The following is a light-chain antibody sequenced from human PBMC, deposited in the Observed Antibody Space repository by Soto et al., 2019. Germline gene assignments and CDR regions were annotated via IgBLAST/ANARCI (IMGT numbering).Light chain of an antibody. Sequence: SYVVTQPPSVSVAPGQTARITCGGNLIGSKSVHWYQQRPGQAPLLVMYDDTDRPSGIPERISGSNSGDMATLTLSRVEAGDEADYYCQVWDSAADQVVFGGGTKLTVL. CDR1: LIGSKS. CDR2: DDT. J-gene: IGLJ2*01. CDR3: QVWDSAADQVV. V-gene: IGLV3-21*02.